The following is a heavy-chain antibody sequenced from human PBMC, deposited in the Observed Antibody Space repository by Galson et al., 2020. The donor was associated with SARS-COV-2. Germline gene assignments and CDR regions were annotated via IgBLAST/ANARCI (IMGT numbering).Heavy chain of an antibody. Sequence: GGPLTLTSAASVLSSINSVLRSVTQTPVNELQRVTVLSDFGDSTNYADPVKGRFTITRDNSRNTLYLQMNSLRAEDTAVYYCAKDHYTHNIFDLWGRGTLVTVSS. J-gene: IGHJ4*02. CDR1: VLSSINSV. CDR2: LSDFGDST. CDR3: AKDHYTHNIFDL. V-gene: IGHV3-23*01. D-gene: IGHD2-2*02.